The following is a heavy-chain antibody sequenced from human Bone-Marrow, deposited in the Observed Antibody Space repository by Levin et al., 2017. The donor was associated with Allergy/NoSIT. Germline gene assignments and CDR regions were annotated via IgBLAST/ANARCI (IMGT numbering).Heavy chain of an antibody. D-gene: IGHD4-23*01. V-gene: IGHV4-59*08. CDR1: DASMNASF. CDR3: ARHKGGGAYSFDY. Sequence: SETLSLTCSVSDASMNASFWSWIRQPPGMGLEWMGYISYSGLSKYHPSLKNRVTLSVDTSNNQFSLRMTSVTAADTAVYYCARHKGGGAYSFDYWGQGILVTVSS. J-gene: IGHJ4*02. CDR2: ISYSGLS.